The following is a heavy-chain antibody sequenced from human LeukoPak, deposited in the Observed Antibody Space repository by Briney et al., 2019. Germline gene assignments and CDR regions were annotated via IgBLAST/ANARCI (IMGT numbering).Heavy chain of an antibody. V-gene: IGHV3-30*18. CDR2: ISDDGSNK. J-gene: IGHJ4*02. CDR3: AKDRVRYFDWAIDY. Sequence: RSLRLSFSAAGFTFSSYGMHWVRQAPGKRLGWGAVISDDGSNKYCPDSVKGPFAMSSASSKYTLYLQMNSLSAEATAVYYCAKDRVRYFDWAIDYWGQGPLVTVSS. CDR1: GFTFSSYG. D-gene: IGHD3-9*01.